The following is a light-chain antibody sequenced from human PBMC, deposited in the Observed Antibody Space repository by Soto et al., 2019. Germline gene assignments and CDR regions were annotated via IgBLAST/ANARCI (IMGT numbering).Light chain of an antibody. CDR2: GAS. Sequence: EVVLTQSPGTLSLSPGERATLSCRTSQSVSSNSLAWYQQKPGQAPRLLIYGASTRATGVPDRFTGSGSGTDFTLNISRLEHEDFAVYYCQQYGTSFWTFGQGTKVEI. CDR3: QQYGTSFWT. CDR1: QSVSSNS. V-gene: IGKV3-20*01. J-gene: IGKJ1*01.